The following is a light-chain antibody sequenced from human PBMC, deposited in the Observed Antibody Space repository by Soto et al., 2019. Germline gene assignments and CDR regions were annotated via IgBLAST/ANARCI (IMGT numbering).Light chain of an antibody. J-gene: IGKJ4*01. CDR2: GAS. V-gene: IGKV3-20*01. Sequence: EFVLAQSPGTLSLSPGERATLSCRASQSVSSSFLAWYQQKPGQAPRILIYGASTRATGIPDRFSGSGSGTDFTLTISRLEPEDFAVYYCTQYGSSPPLTFGGGTTVEIK. CDR1: QSVSSSF. CDR3: TQYGSSPPLT.